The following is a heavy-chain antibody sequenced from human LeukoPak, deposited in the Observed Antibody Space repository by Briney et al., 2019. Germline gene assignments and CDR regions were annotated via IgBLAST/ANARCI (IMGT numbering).Heavy chain of an antibody. CDR2: IYYSGNT. V-gene: IGHV4-39*07. J-gene: IGHJ5*02. CDR3: ASHFQVTEDNWFDP. D-gene: IGHD5-18*01. Sequence: SETLSLTCTVSGGSISSGTYYWAWIRQPPGKGLEWIGSIYYSGNTYYTPSLKSRVTISADTSKNQFSLKLSSVTAADTAVYYCASHFQVTEDNWFDPWGQGTLVTVSS. CDR1: GGSISSGTYY.